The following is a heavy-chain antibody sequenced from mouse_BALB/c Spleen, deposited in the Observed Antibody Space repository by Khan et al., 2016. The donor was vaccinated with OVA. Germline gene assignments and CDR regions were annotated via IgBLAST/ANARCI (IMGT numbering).Heavy chain of an antibody. CDR2: INTYTGEP. V-gene: IGHV9-1*02. J-gene: IGHJ1*01. Sequence: IQLVQSGPELKKPGETVKISCKASGYTFTNYGMNWVKQAPGKGLKWMGWINTYTGEPTYTDDFKGRFAFSLETSASTAYLQINNLKIEDMATYFCARGASDWYFDVWGAGTTVTVSS. CDR3: ARGASDWYFDV. CDR1: GYTFTNYG.